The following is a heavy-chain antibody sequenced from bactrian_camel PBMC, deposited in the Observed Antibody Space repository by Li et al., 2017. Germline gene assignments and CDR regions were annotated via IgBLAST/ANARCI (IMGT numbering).Heavy chain of an antibody. CDR1: GGTYSAYC. CDR3: ATGAVVPGTFREFND. V-gene: IGHV3S53*01. J-gene: IGHJ4*01. Sequence: QLVESGGGSVQTGGSLTLSCVASGGTYSAYCMGWFRQTPGKEREAVALLDGDGSTTYADSVKGRFMVSTDNGKKTLYLQMNSLKPEDTALYYCATGAVVPGTFREFNDWGQGTQVTVS. D-gene: IGHD6*01. CDR2: LDGDGST.